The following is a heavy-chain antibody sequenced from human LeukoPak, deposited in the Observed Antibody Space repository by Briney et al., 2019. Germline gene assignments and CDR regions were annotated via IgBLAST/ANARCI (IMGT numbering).Heavy chain of an antibody. J-gene: IGHJ6*02. CDR2: INPSGGST. V-gene: IGHV1-46*01. Sequence: ASVMVSCKASGYTFTSYYMHWVRQAPGQGLEWMGIINPSGGSTSYAQKFQGRVTMTRDTSTSTVYMELSSLRSEDTAVYYCARDRTISFGEYYYYYGMDVWGQGTTVTVSS. D-gene: IGHD3-10*01. CDR1: GYTFTSYY. CDR3: ARDRTISFGEYYYYYGMDV.